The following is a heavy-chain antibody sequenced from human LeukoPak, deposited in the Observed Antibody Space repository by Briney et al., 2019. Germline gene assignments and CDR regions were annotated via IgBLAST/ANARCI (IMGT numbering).Heavy chain of an antibody. Sequence: PGGSLRLSCAASGFTFSSYWMHWGRQAPGKGPVWVARTNRDGSSTAYADSVKGRFTISKDNAKNTLYLLMNSLRAEDTAVYYCARDSVEWYIFDYWGQGTLVTVSP. J-gene: IGHJ4*02. CDR2: TNRDGSST. CDR3: ARDSVEWYIFDY. V-gene: IGHV3-74*01. CDR1: GFTFSSYW. D-gene: IGHD3-3*01.